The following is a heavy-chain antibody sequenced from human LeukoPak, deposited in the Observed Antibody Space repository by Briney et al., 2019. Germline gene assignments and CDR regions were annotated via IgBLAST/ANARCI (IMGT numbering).Heavy chain of an antibody. CDR3: ARAPPDGYGDSSYYFDY. J-gene: IGHJ4*02. V-gene: IGHV4-59*01. CDR2: IYYSGST. Sequence: SETLSLTCTVSGGSISSYYWSWIRQPPGKGLEWIGYIYYSGSTNYNPSLKSRVTISVDTSKNQFSLKLSSVTAADTAVYYCARAPPDGYGDSSYYFDYWGQGTLVTVS. D-gene: IGHD4-17*01. CDR1: GGSISSYY.